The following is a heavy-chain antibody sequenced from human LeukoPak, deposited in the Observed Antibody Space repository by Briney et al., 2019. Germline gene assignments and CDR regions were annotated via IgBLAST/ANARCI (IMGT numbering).Heavy chain of an antibody. V-gene: IGHV3-53*01. Sequence: GGSLRLSCAASGFTVSSNYMSWVRQAPGKGLEWGSVIYSGGSTYYADSVKGRFTISRDNSKNTLYLQMNSLRAEDTAVYYCVRGIMVYATYAFDIWGQGTMVTVSS. J-gene: IGHJ3*02. D-gene: IGHD2-8*01. CDR2: IYSGGST. CDR1: GFTVSSNY. CDR3: VRGIMVYATYAFDI.